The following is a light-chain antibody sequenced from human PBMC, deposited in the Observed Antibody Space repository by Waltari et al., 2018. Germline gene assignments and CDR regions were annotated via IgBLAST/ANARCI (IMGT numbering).Light chain of an antibody. CDR1: TSNIGTNP. CDR3: AAWDDSLNGVV. CDR2: SNN. Sequence: QSVLTQPPSASGTPGQRVTITCSGSTSNIGTNPVHWYQQLPGTAPKLLIYSNNQRPSGVPDRFSGSNSGTSASLAVSGLQSEDEAAYYCAAWDDSLNGVVFGGGTKLTVL. V-gene: IGLV1-44*01. J-gene: IGLJ3*02.